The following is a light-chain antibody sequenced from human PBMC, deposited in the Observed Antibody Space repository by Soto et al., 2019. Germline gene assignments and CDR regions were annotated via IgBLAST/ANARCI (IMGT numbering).Light chain of an antibody. CDR2: EVS. J-gene: IGLJ1*01. CDR3: SSYTSSSTLYD. V-gene: IGLV2-14*01. CDR1: SSDVGAYNY. Sequence: QSALTQPASVSRSPGQSITISCTGSSSDVGAYNYVSWYQQDPGKAPKLMIYEVSNRPSGVSNRFSGSKSGNTASLTISGLQAEDEADYYCSSYTSSSTLYDFGTGTKLTVL.